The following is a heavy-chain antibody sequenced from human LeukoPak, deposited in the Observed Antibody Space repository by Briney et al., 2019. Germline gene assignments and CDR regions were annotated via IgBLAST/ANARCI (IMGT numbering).Heavy chain of an antibody. J-gene: IGHJ6*04. CDR1: GYIFTGYY. CDR2: INPNSGGT. Sequence: ASVKVSCXASGYIFTGYYMHWVRQAHGQGLEWMAWINPNSGGTNYAQKFQGRVTMTRDTSISTAYMELSRLRSDDTAVYYCARQNCSSTSCCGADVWGKGTTVTVSS. V-gene: IGHV1-2*02. CDR3: ARQNCSSTSCCGADV. D-gene: IGHD2-2*01.